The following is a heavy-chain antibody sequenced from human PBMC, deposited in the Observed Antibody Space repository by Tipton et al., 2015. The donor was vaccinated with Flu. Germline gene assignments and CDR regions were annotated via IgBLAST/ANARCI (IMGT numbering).Heavy chain of an antibody. D-gene: IGHD2-8*01. CDR1: GDSVSTAGYY. V-gene: IGHV4-61*08. CDR2: IYNSGGT. CDR3: ARMRARDCTLGVCYLWWFDL. J-gene: IGHJ2*01. Sequence: TLSLTCTVSGDSVSTAGYYWTWIRQPPGKGLEYIGQIYNSGGTNNNPSLRRRVTISVDKSKNQFSLKLRSVTAADTAVYYCARMRARDCTLGVCYLWWFDLWGRGTLVTVSS.